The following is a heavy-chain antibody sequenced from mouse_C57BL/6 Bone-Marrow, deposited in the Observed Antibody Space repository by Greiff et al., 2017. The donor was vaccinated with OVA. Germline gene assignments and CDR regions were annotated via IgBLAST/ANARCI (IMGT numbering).Heavy chain of an antibody. J-gene: IGHJ4*01. D-gene: IGHD2-5*01. Sequence: LQQSGPELVKPGASVKMSCKASGYTFTDYNMHWVKQSHGKSLEWIGYINPNNGGTSYNQKFKGKATLTVNKSSSTAYMELRSLTSEDSAVYYCASKHYSNSFLYYAMDYWGQGTSVTVSS. CDR2: INPNNGGT. CDR1: GYTFTDYN. V-gene: IGHV1-22*01. CDR3: ASKHYSNSFLYYAMDY.